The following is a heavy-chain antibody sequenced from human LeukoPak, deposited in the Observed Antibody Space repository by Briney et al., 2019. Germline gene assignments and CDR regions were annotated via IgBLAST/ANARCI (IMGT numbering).Heavy chain of an antibody. V-gene: IGHV4-34*01. Sequence: SETLSLTCAVDGGSFSGYYWSWIRQPPGKGLEWIGEINHSGSTNYNPSLKSRVTISVDTSKNQFSLKLTSVSAADTAVYYCARTPGYSRSYRYWGQGILVTVSS. J-gene: IGHJ4*02. D-gene: IGHD6-6*01. CDR1: GGSFSGYY. CDR2: INHSGST. CDR3: ARTPGYSRSYRY.